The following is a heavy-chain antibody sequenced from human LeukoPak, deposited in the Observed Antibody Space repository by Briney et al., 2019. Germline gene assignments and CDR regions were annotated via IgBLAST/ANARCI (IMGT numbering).Heavy chain of an antibody. Sequence: SETLSLTCTVSGGSISSGGYYWSWIRQHPGKGLEWIGYIYYSGSTYYNPSLKSRVTISVDTSKDQFSLKLSSVTAADTAVYYCARESSTVEGDYWGQGTLVTVSS. CDR3: ARESSTVEGDY. CDR2: IYYSGST. V-gene: IGHV4-31*03. J-gene: IGHJ4*02. CDR1: GGSISSGGYY. D-gene: IGHD4-23*01.